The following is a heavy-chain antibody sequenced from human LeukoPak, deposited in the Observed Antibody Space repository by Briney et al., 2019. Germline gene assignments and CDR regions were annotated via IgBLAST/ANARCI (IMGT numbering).Heavy chain of an antibody. CDR1: GFTFSSYA. CDR3: AKDLLWFGDNWCDP. CDR2: ISGSGGST. J-gene: IGHJ5*02. D-gene: IGHD3-10*01. Sequence: GESLRLSCAAAGFTFSSYAMSWVRQAPGKGLEWVSAISGSGGSTYYADSVKGRFTISRDNSKNTLYLQMNSLRAEDTAVYYCAKDLLWFGDNWCDPCGQGTLVTVSS. V-gene: IGHV3-23*01.